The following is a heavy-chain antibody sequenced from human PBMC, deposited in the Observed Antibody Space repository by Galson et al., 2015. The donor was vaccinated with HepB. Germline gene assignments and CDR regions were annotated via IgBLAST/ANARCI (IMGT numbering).Heavy chain of an antibody. CDR2: ISVYNGNT. CDR1: GYTFNNYG. Sequence: SVKVSCKASGYTFNNYGITWVRQAPGQGLEWMGGISVYNGNTDYAQKFQGRVTMTTGTSTSTAYMDLRSLRSDDTAVYYCARGDYYASGSPYDYWGQGTLVTVSS. V-gene: IGHV1-18*04. CDR3: ARGDYYASGSPYDY. J-gene: IGHJ4*02. D-gene: IGHD3-10*01.